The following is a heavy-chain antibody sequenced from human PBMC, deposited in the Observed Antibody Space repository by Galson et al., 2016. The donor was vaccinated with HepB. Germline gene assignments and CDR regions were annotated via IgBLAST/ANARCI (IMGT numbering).Heavy chain of an antibody. J-gene: IGHJ4*02. CDR2: MHHNGNT. V-gene: IGHV4-38-2*02. CDR1: GYSISSGFN. D-gene: IGHD3-9*01. Sequence: SETLSLTCTVSGYSISSGFNWGWIRAAPGQGLEWIGSMHHNGNTFCNPSVRSRVTISIDMSKNQFSLNLTSVTAADTAIYYCAREHWGHTIPDVWGQGTLVTVSS. CDR3: AREHWGHTIPDV.